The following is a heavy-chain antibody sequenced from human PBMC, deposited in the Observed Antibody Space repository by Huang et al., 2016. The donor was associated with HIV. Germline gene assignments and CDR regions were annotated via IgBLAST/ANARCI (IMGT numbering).Heavy chain of an antibody. D-gene: IGHD3-16*01. CDR1: GGSFNRYA. CDR3: ALAVRYVESPHFDY. Sequence: QVQLVQSGAEVKKPGSSVRVCCKASGGSFNRYAISWVRQAPGQGFEWMGGIIPILGKPNSARSLQGRRTITADKSTSSAYMGRRSLKSEDTAVYDWALAVRYVESPHFDYWGQETLVTVSS. CDR2: IIPILGKP. V-gene: IGHV1-69*06. J-gene: IGHJ4*02.